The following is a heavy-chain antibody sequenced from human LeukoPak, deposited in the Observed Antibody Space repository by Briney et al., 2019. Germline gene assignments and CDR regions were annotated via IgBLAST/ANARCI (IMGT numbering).Heavy chain of an antibody. V-gene: IGHV3-30-3*01. CDR3: ARSFDY. CDR2: MSCDGSNK. J-gene: IGHJ4*02. Sequence: PGGSLRLSCAASGFTFSNYAIHWVRQAPGKGLEWVAVMSCDGSNKYYADSVKDRFTISRDTSKNTLYLQMNSLRPEDTALYYCARSFDYWGQGTLVTVSS. CDR1: GFTFSNYA.